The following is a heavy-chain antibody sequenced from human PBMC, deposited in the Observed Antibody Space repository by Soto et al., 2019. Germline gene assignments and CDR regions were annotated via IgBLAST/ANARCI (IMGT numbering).Heavy chain of an antibody. Sequence: EVQLVESGGGLVQPGRSLRLSCATSGFTFDDYAMHWVRQAPGKGLEWVSVISRNSGRTVYADSVKGRFTVSRDSAKKSLYLQMNSLRAEDTAFYYCAKVPRITSGWSYYFDYWGQGTLVTVSS. CDR3: AKVPRITSGWSYYFDY. J-gene: IGHJ4*02. V-gene: IGHV3-9*01. CDR2: ISRNSGRT. D-gene: IGHD6-19*01. CDR1: GFTFDDYA.